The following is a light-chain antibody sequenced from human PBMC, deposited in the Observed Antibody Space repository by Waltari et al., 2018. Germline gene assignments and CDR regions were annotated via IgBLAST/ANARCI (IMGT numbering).Light chain of an antibody. Sequence: SYELTQPPSVSVSPGQTASITCSADKLGDKYACWSQQKPGQSPVLVIYQDSKRPSGIPERFSGSNSGNTATLTISGTQAMDEADYYCQAWDSSTVVFGGGTKLTVL. J-gene: IGLJ2*01. CDR3: QAWDSSTVV. CDR2: QDS. V-gene: IGLV3-1*01. CDR1: KLGDKY.